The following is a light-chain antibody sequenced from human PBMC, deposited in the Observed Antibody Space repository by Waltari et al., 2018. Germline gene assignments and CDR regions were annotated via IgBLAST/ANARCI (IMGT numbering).Light chain of an antibody. CDR3: ASYTSAPTLVV. CDR1: TSDILSYDY. J-gene: IGLJ2*01. Sequence: HSALTQPASVSGSPGQSITISCTGTTSDILSYDYVAWYQQHSDKVPKLLIYDVERRSSGVSNRFSCSESGNTASLTISGLRAEGEADDYCASYTSAPTLVVFGGGTKVTVL. CDR2: DVE. V-gene: IGLV2-14*03.